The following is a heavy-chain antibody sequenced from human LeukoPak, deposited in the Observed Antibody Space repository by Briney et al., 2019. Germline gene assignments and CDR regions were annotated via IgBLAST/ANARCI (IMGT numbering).Heavy chain of an antibody. V-gene: IGHV1-46*01. J-gene: IGHJ4*02. Sequence: ASVKVSCKASGYTFTSYYMHWVRQAPGQGLEWMGIINPSGGSTSYAQKFQGRVTMTRDMSTSTVYMELSSLRSEDTAVYYCARAAYYDFWSGYYPLGYWGQGTLVTVSS. D-gene: IGHD3-3*01. CDR2: INPSGGST. CDR3: ARAAYYDFWSGYYPLGY. CDR1: GYTFTSYY.